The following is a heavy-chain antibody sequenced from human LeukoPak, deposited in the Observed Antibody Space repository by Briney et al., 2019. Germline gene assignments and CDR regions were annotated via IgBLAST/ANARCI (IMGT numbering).Heavy chain of an antibody. J-gene: IGHJ5*02. V-gene: IGHV4-34*01. D-gene: IGHD6-13*01. CDR3: ARAHKYRIAAAVEYNWFDP. CDR1: GGSFSGYY. Sequence: SETLSLTCAVYGGSFSGYYWNWIRQPPGKGLEWIGEINHSGSTNYNPSLKSRVTISVHTSKNQFSLRLSSVTAADTAVYYCARAHKYRIAAAVEYNWFDPWGREPWSPSPQ. CDR2: INHSGST.